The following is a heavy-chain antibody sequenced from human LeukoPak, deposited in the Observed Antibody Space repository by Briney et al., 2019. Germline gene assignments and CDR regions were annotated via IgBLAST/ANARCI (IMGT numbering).Heavy chain of an antibody. Sequence: PSETLSLTCTVSGGSISSYYWSWIRQPPGKGLEWIWYIYYSGSTNYNPSLKSRVTISVDTSKNQFSLKLSSVTAADTAVYYCARGGDYYDSSGYSYWGQGTLVTVSP. CDR3: ARGGDYYDSSGYSY. J-gene: IGHJ4*02. CDR1: GGSISSYY. CDR2: IYYSGST. V-gene: IGHV4-59*01. D-gene: IGHD3-22*01.